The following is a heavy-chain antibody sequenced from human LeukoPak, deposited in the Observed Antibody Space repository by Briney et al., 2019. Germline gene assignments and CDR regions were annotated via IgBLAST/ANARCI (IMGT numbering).Heavy chain of an antibody. D-gene: IGHD3-10*01. J-gene: IGHJ4*02. CDR2: ISGSGGST. CDR3: AKDDHYYGSGSYFDY. V-gene: IGHV3-23*01. Sequence: PGGSLRLSCAASGFTFSSYAMSWVRQAPGKGLEWVSAISGSGGSTYYADSVKGRFTISRGNSKNTLYLQMNSLRAEDTAVYYCAKDDHYYGSGSYFDYWGQGTLVTVSS. CDR1: GFTFSSYA.